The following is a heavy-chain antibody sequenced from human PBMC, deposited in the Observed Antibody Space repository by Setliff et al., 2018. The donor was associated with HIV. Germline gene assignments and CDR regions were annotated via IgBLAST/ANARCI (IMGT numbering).Heavy chain of an antibody. CDR1: GFTFIDYA. Sequence: GGSLRLSCAASGFTFIDYALNWVRQAPGKGLEWVSSISSSSSYIYYADSMKGRFTISRDNARNSLYLEMNSLRAEDAAVYYCARSRSTRDAFDLWGQGTMVTVSS. D-gene: IGHD2-2*01. J-gene: IGHJ3*01. V-gene: IGHV3-21*01. CDR3: ARSRSTRDAFDL. CDR2: ISSSSSYI.